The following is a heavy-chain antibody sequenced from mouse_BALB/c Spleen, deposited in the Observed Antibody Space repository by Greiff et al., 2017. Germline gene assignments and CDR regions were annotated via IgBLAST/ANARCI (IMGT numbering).Heavy chain of an antibody. D-gene: IGHD1-1*01. CDR2: ISNGGGST. V-gene: IGHV5-12-2*01. CDR1: GFTFSSYG. J-gene: IGHJ4*01. CDR3: ARLPTTVVDAMDY. Sequence: EVKVVESGGDLVKPGGSLKLSCAASGFTFSSYGMSWVRQTPDKRLEWVATISNGGGSTYYPDTVKGRFTISRDNAKNTLYLQMSSLKSEDTAMYYCARLPTTVVDAMDYWGQGTSVTVSS.